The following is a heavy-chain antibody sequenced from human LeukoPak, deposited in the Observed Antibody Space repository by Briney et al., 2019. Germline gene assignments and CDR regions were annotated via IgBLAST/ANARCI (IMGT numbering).Heavy chain of an antibody. V-gene: IGHV3-30*04. CDR2: ISNDANNK. D-gene: IGHD5-18*01. CDR1: GFTFSSYE. Sequence: GGSLRLSCAASGFTFSSYEMNWVRQAPGKGLEWVAGISNDANNKYYADSVRGRFTISRDNSKNTLYLQMNSLRAEDTAVYFCASRYTYGYVGIDYWGQGTLVTVSS. J-gene: IGHJ4*02. CDR3: ASRYTYGYVGIDY.